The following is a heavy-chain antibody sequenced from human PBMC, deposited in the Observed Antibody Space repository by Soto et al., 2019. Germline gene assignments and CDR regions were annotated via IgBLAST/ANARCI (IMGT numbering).Heavy chain of an antibody. Sequence: QVQLVESGGGVVQPGRSLRLSCAASGFTFSSYGMHWVRQAPGKGLEWVAVISYDGSNKYYADSVKGRFTISRDNSKNTLYLQMNSLRAEDTAVYYCAKDLVAVAAHLFDIWGQGTMVTVSS. V-gene: IGHV3-30*18. CDR3: AKDLVAVAAHLFDI. CDR1: GFTFSSYG. CDR2: ISYDGSNK. J-gene: IGHJ3*02. D-gene: IGHD6-19*01.